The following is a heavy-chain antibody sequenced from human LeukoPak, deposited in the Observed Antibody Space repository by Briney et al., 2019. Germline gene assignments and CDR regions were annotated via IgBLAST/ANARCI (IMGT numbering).Heavy chain of an antibody. V-gene: IGHV3-30*18. CDR1: GFTFNNHG. CDR2: ISYDGSNK. CDR3: AKEYALRGYVWGSYSDY. J-gene: IGHJ4*02. Sequence: GGSLRLSCAASGFTFNNHGMHWVSQAPGKGLEWVAVISYDGSNKYYADSVKGRFTISRDNSKNMLYLQMNSLRAEDTAVYYCAKEYALRGYVWGSYSDYWGQGTLVTVSS. D-gene: IGHD3-16*01.